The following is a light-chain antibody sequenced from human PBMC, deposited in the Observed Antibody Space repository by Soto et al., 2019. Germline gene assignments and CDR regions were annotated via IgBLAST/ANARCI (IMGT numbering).Light chain of an antibody. CDR2: EVT. J-gene: IGLJ2*01. Sequence: QSALTQPPSASGSPGQSVTISCTGTSSDVGGYNYVSWYQQHPDKAPKLMISEVTKRPSGVPDRFSGSKSGNTASLTVSGLQADDEADYFCSSYAGSNNLLFGGGTKLTVL. CDR3: SSYAGSNNLL. CDR1: SSDVGGYNY. V-gene: IGLV2-8*01.